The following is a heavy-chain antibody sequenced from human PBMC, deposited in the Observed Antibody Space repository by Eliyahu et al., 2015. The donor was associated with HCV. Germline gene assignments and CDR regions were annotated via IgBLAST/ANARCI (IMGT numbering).Heavy chain of an antibody. CDR2: SNSDGSST. J-gene: IGHJ6*03. Sequence: EVQLVESGGGLVQPGGSLRLSCAASGFTFSSYLMHWVRQVPGKGLVWVSRSNSDGSSTTYADPVKGRFTISRDNAKNTMYLQMNSLRAEDTAVYYCALSSYYYHYYMDFWGKGTTVTVSS. V-gene: IGHV3-74*01. CDR1: GFTFSSYL. CDR3: ALSSYYYHYYMDF. D-gene: IGHD6-6*01.